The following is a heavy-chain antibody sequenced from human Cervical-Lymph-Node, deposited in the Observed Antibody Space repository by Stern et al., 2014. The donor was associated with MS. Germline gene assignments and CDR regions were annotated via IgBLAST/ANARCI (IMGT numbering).Heavy chain of an antibody. J-gene: IGHJ6*02. V-gene: IGHV1-3*01. CDR1: GYTFTDYA. CDR3: ARGSARFAILGANMGQGYYYYGMDV. D-gene: IGHD3-3*01. Sequence: QMQLVQSGAEVRKPGASVKVSCKASGYTFTDYAMHWVRQAPGQRLEWMGWIDAGNGRTQYPQKSQGRVSITRETSASTVYMELKSLTSEDTSIYYCARGSARFAILGANMGQGYYYYGMDVWGQGTTVIVSS. CDR2: IDAGNGRT.